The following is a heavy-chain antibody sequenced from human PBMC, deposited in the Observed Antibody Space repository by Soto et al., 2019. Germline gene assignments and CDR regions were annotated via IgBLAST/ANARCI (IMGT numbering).Heavy chain of an antibody. CDR2: MDPKTGNT. CDR1: GYSFTSYD. Sequence: ASVKVSCKASGYSFTSYDINWVRQATGQGLEWMGWMDPKTGNTDYGQKFQGRVTMTRDTSISTAYMELSSLTSEDTAVYYCARGRGWRDYWGQGTLVTVSS. V-gene: IGHV1-8*01. D-gene: IGHD6-19*01. CDR3: ARGRGWRDY. J-gene: IGHJ4*02.